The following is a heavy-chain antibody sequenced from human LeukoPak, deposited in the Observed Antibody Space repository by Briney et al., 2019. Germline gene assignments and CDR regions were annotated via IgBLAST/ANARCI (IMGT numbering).Heavy chain of an antibody. CDR2: ISSSSSTI. J-gene: IGHJ4*02. D-gene: IGHD3-22*01. Sequence: GGSLRLSCAASGFTFSSYSMNWVRQAPGKGLEGVSYISSSSSTIYYADSVKGRFTISRDNAKNSLYLQMNGLRDEDTAVYYCARGGYYYDSNGLDYWGQGTLVTVSS. CDR1: GFTFSSYS. V-gene: IGHV3-48*02. CDR3: ARGGYYYDSNGLDY.